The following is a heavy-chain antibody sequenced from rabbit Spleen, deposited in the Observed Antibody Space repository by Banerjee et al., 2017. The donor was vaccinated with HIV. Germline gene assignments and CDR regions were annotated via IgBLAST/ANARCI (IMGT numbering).Heavy chain of an antibody. V-gene: IGHV1S45*01. D-gene: IGHD4-1*01. J-gene: IGHJ4*01. Sequence: QQQLVESGGGLVKPGASLTLTCTASGFSFSNNFYICWVRQAPRKGLEWVACIYAGIAGNTYYASWAKGRFTITRSTGLNTVTLQMTSLTAADTATYFCARDLDGVIGWNFGWWGPGTLVTVS. CDR2: IYAGIAGNT. CDR1: GFSFSNNFY. CDR3: ARDLDGVIGWNFGW.